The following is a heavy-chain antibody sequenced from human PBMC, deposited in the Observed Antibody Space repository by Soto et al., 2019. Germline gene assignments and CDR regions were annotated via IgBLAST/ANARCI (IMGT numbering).Heavy chain of an antibody. CDR2: ISGNGGST. CDR3: GRGVNTATTGSDY. CDR1: GFTFSSYA. J-gene: IGHJ4*02. Sequence: PGGSLRLSCAASGFTFSSYAMSWVRQAPGKGLEWVSAISGNGGSTYYADSVKGRFIISRDSSKNTLYLQMNSLRAEDTAIYYCGRGVNTATTGSDYWGQGTLVTVSS. V-gene: IGHV3-23*01. D-gene: IGHD4-17*01.